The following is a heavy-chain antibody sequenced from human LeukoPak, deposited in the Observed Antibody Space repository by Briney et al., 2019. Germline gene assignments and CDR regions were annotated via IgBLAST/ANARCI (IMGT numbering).Heavy chain of an antibody. V-gene: IGHV4-30-4*02. J-gene: IGHJ3*02. CDR3: ARVMIFGVVDI. D-gene: IGHD3-3*01. CDR1: GGSISSGDYY. CDR2: IYYSGST. Sequence: SETLSLTCTVSGGSISSGDYYWSWIRQPPGKGLEWIGYIYYSGSTYYNPSLKSRVTISVDRSKNQFSLKLSSVTAADTAVYYCARVMIFGVVDIWGQGTMVTVSS.